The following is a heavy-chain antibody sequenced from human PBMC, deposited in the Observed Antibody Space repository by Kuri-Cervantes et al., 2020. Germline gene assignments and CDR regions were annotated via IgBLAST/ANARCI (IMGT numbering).Heavy chain of an antibody. CDR1: GYTFTGYY. CDR2: FNPNSGGT. Sequence: ASVKVSCKASGYTFTGYYMHWVRQAPGQGLEWMGWFNPNSGGTNYAQKFQGRVTLTRDTSISTAYMGLSRLRSDDTAVYYCARLTGYSSGWYPYYFDYWGQGTLVTVSS. V-gene: IGHV1-2*02. CDR3: ARLTGYSSGWYPYYFDY. D-gene: IGHD6-19*01. J-gene: IGHJ4*02.